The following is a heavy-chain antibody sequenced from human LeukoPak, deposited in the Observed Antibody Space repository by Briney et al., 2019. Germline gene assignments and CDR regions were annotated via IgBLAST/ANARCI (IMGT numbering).Heavy chain of an antibody. J-gene: IGHJ5*02. CDR3: AKDVGNMITFGGAQS. CDR1: GFTFSRYW. CDR2: IKEDGSEK. D-gene: IGHD3-16*01. Sequence: GGSLRLSCAASGFTFSRYWMSWIRQAPGKGLEWVANIKEDGSEKYYVDSVKGRFTISRDNAKNSLYLQMNSLRAEDTAVYYCAKDVGNMITFGGAQSWGQGTLVTVSS. V-gene: IGHV3-7*03.